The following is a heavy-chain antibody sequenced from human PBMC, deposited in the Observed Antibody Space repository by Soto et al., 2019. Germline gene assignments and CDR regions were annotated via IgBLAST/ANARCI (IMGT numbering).Heavy chain of an antibody. CDR3: VRGVRVETYYYDSSGYYPDY. Sequence: GGSLRLSCAASGFTFSSYTMSWVRQAPGKGLEWVSAISGSGGSTYYADSVKGRFTISRDNSKNTLYLQMNSLRAEDTAVYYCVRGVRVETYYYDSSGYYPDYWGQGTLVTVSS. D-gene: IGHD3-22*01. CDR2: ISGSGGST. V-gene: IGHV3-23*01. J-gene: IGHJ4*02. CDR1: GFTFSSYT.